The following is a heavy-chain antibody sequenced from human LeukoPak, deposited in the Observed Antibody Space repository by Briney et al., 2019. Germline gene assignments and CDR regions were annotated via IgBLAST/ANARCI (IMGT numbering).Heavy chain of an antibody. CDR1: GFTFTSYA. V-gene: IGHV3-23*01. Sequence: GGSLRLSCAASGFTFTSYAMTWVRQAPGEGLGGVSGISASGVTTYYADSVKGRFTISRDNSKNTLYLQMNSLRAEDTAVYYCARRPRDTSGYYLGAFEIWGQGTMVTVSS. D-gene: IGHD3-22*01. J-gene: IGHJ3*02. CDR3: ARRPRDTSGYYLGAFEI. CDR2: ISASGVTT.